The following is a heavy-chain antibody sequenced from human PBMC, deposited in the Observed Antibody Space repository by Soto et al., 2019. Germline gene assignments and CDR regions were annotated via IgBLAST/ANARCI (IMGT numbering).Heavy chain of an antibody. D-gene: IGHD2-15*01. J-gene: IGHJ6*02. CDR3: AKGPALLRRRRMDV. CDR2: ISGSGGST. V-gene: IGHV3-23*01. CDR1: GFTFSSYA. Sequence: PGGSLRLSCAASGFTFSSYAMSWVRQAPGKGLEWVSAISGSGGSTYYADSVKGRFTISRDNSKNTLYLQMNSLRAEDTAVYYCAKGPALLRRRRMDVWGQGTTVTVSS.